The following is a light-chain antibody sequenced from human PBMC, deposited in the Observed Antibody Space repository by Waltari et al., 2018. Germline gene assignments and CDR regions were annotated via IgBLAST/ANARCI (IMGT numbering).Light chain of an antibody. V-gene: IGKV3-11*01. CDR2: DAS. CDR3: QQRGSWPRT. Sequence: EIVLTQSPATLSLSPGERATLSCRASQIVSTYVAWYQQKPGQAHRLLVYDASNRASAIPARFSGSGSGTDFTLTISSLEPEDFAVYYCQQRGSWPRTFGQGTKVEIK. J-gene: IGKJ1*01. CDR1: QIVSTY.